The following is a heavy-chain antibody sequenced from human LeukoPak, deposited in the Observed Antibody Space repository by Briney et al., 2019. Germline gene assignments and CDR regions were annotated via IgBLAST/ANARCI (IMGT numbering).Heavy chain of an antibody. V-gene: IGHV4-4*07. CDR2: ISASGSS. Sequence: SETLSLTCTFSSDSISNYFRSWIRQPAGKGLEYIGRISASGSSNYNPSLKSRITMSLDTSKNQFSLKLTSVTAADTAVYYCARLSVPAARGAFDCWGQGTMVTVAS. D-gene: IGHD6-6*01. CDR1: SDSISNYF. J-gene: IGHJ3*01. CDR3: ARLSVPAARGAFDC.